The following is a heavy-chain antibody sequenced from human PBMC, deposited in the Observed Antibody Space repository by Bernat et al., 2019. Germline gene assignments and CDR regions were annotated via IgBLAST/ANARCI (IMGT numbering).Heavy chain of an antibody. CDR2: ISSSGDTT. Sequence: EVQLLESGGGLVQPGGSLRLSCAASGFTFSSFAMSWVRQAPGKGLEWVSAISSSGDTTYFADSVKGRFTLSRDNSKNTLDLQMNSLRAEDTAVFYCAKEGVMTPVTRRPSTNSLYYFDYWGQGTLVTVSS. J-gene: IGHJ4*02. CDR3: AKEGVMTPVTRRPSTNSLYYFDY. CDR1: GFTFSSFA. D-gene: IGHD4-17*01. V-gene: IGHV3-23*01.